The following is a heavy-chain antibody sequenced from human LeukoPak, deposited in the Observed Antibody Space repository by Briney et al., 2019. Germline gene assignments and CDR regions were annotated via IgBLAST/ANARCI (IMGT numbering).Heavy chain of an antibody. D-gene: IGHD1-7*01. CDR1: GFTFSNAY. CDR3: TTRITGTLMKDY. Sequence: GGSLRLSCAASGFTFSNAYMNWVRQAPGKGLEWVGRIKPKTDGETTEYAAPVKGRFTISRDDSKNTLYLQMNSLKTEDTAVYYCTTRITGTLMKDYWGQGTLVTVSS. CDR2: IKPKTDGETT. V-gene: IGHV3-15*07. J-gene: IGHJ4*02.